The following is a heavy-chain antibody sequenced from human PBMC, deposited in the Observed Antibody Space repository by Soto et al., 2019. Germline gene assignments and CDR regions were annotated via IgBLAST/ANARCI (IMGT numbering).Heavy chain of an antibody. CDR1: GFTFSSYG. V-gene: IGHV3-33*01. D-gene: IGHD3-9*01. CDR3: ATDFDMTRHNYYYNMDV. Sequence: QVQLMESGGGVVQPGTSLRLSCGVSGFTFSSYGMHWVRQAPGNGLEWVAVIWHDGSHKYYADSVKGRFTISRDNSENTLYLQMKSLRAEDTAVYYCATDFDMTRHNYYYNMDVWGQGTTVIVSS. CDR2: IWHDGSHK. J-gene: IGHJ6*02.